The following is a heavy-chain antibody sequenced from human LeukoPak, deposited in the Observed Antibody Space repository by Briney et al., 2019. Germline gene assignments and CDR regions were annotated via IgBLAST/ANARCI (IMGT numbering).Heavy chain of an antibody. Sequence: SETLSLTCTVSGGSINNYYWSWIRQPAGKGLEWIGRNYTRGSTNYNPSLKSRVTMSVDTSKNQFSLKLSSVTAADTAVYYCARGRYCSADICSGGDAFDIWGQGTMVFVSS. CDR3: ARGRYCSADICSGGDAFDI. V-gene: IGHV4-4*07. CDR1: GGSINNYY. CDR2: NYTRGST. D-gene: IGHD2-15*01. J-gene: IGHJ3*02.